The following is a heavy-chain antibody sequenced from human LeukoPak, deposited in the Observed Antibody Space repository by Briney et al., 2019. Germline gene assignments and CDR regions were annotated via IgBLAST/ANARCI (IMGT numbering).Heavy chain of an antibody. J-gene: IGHJ5*02. D-gene: IGHD3-22*01. CDR2: IWYDGSNK. CDR3: ARDHYYYDSSGYFYDL. Sequence: PGRSLRLSCAASGFTFNRHGMHWVRLAPGKGLEWVALIWYDGSNKYYADSVKGRFTISRDNSRNTLYLQMNSLRVEDTAVYYCARDHYYYDSSGYFYDLWGQGTLVTVSS. CDR1: GFTFNRHG. V-gene: IGHV3-33*01.